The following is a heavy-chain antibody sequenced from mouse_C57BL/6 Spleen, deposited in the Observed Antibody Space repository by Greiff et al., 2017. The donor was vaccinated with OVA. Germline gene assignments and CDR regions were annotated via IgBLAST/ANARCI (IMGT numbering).Heavy chain of an antibody. Sequence: EVKVEESGGGLVQPGGSLSLSCAASGFTFTDYYMSWVRQPPGKALEWLGFIRNKANGYTTEYSASVKGRFTISRDNSQSILYLQMNALRAEDSATYYCARSGDPAWFAYWGQGTLVTVSA. CDR3: ARSGDPAWFAY. CDR2: IRNKANGYTT. V-gene: IGHV7-3*01. J-gene: IGHJ3*01. CDR1: GFTFTDYY.